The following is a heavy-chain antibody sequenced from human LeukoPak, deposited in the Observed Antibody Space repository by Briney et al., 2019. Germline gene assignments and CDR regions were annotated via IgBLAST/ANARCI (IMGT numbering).Heavy chain of an antibody. J-gene: IGHJ6*02. CDR1: GFPFSSYW. Sequence: GGSLRLSCAASGFPFSSYWMHWVRHVPGKGLLWVSRNNSDGSATIYADSVRGRFTISRDNAKNALYLQMSGLRVDDTAVYHCASDSPYYGMDVWGQGTTVTVSS. CDR3: ASDSPYYGMDV. CDR2: NNSDGSAT. V-gene: IGHV3-74*01.